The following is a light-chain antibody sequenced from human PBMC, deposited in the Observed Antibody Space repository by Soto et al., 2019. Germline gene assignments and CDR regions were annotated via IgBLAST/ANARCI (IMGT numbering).Light chain of an antibody. CDR2: AAS. V-gene: IGKV3-20*01. CDR1: QSISANY. Sequence: EIVLTQSPGTLSLSPGDRATLSCRASQSISANYVAWYQQKPGQAPRLLIYAASTRASGIPDRFTGSGSGTDFTLTISRLGPEDSAMYYCQQYGSSSYTFGQGTNLEIK. J-gene: IGKJ2*01. CDR3: QQYGSSSYT.